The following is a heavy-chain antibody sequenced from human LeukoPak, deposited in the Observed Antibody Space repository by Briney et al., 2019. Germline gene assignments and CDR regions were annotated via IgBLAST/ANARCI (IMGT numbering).Heavy chain of an antibody. V-gene: IGHV4-61*02. CDR3: ARGSVTGGWFDP. J-gene: IGHJ5*02. CDR2: IYTSGST. Sequence: SQTLSLTCTVSGRSISSGSYYWSWIRQPAGKGLEWIGRIYTSGSTNYNPSLKSRVTISVDTSKNQFSLKLSSVTAADTAVYYCARGSVTGGWFDPWGQGTLVTVSS. CDR1: GRSISSGSYY. D-gene: IGHD2-21*02.